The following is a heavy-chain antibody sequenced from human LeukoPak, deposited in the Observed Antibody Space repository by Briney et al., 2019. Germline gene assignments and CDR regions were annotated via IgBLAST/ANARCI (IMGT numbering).Heavy chain of an antibody. V-gene: IGHV1-69*13. J-gene: IGHJ5*02. CDR1: GGTFSSYA. CDR3: ARDYGGLDYDFWSGYSHNWFDP. CDR2: IIPIFGTA. D-gene: IGHD3-3*01. Sequence: SVKVSCKASGGTFSSYAISWVRQAPGQGLEWMGGIIPIFGTANYAQKFQGRVTITADESTSTAYMELRSLRSEDTAVYYCARDYGGLDYDFWSGYSHNWFDPWGQGTLVTVSS.